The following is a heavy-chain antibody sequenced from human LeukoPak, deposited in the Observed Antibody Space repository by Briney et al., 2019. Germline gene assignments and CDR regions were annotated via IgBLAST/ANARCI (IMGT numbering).Heavy chain of an antibody. Sequence: ASVKVSCKASGYTFIGYYMHWVRQAPGQGLEWMGWINPNSGGTYYAQKFQGRVSMTRDTSISTAYMELSSLRSDDTAVYYCYYRVSSGYLTWGQGTLVAVSS. J-gene: IGHJ4*02. CDR2: INPNSGGT. CDR3: YYRVSSGYLT. D-gene: IGHD3-22*01. CDR1: GYTFIGYY. V-gene: IGHV1-2*02.